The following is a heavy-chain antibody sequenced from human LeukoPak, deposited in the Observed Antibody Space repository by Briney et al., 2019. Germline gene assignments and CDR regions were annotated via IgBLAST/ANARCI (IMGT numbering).Heavy chain of an antibody. CDR3: ASSVSRSSYWFDP. CDR1: GGTFSSYA. CDR2: IIPIFGTA. V-gene: IGHV1-69*05. D-gene: IGHD1-14*01. Sequence: SVKVSCKASGGTFSSYAISWVRQAPGQGLEWTGGIIPIFGTANYAQKFQGRVTITTDESTSTAYMELSSLRSEDTAVYYCASSVSRSSYWFDPWGQGTLVTVSS. J-gene: IGHJ5*02.